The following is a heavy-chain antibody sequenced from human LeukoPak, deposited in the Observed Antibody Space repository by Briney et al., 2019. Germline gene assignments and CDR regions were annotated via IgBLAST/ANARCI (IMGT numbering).Heavy chain of an antibody. CDR2: ISSSSSTI. D-gene: IGHD6-13*01. CDR1: GFTFSSYS. V-gene: IGHV3-48*02. CDR3: ARDERQQLARDCDAFDI. Sequence: GGSLRLSCASSGFTFSSYSMKWVRQAPGKGLEWVSYISSSSSTIYYADSVKGRFTISRDNAKNSLYLQMNSLRDEDTAVYYCARDERQQLARDCDAFDIWGQGTMVTVSS. J-gene: IGHJ3*02.